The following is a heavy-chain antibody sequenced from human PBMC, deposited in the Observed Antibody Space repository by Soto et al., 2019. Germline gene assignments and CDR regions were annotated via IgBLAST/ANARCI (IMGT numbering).Heavy chain of an antibody. Sequence: QVQLQESGPGLVKPSQTLSLTCTVSGGSIRSGGYYWSWIRQHPGKGLEWIGYIFSSGNTYYNPSLKSRVTISLDTSKNHFSLLLSSVTAADTAVYYCAIVGHVTGEGAYWFDPWGQGALVTVSS. CDR2: IFSSGNT. CDR3: AIVGHVTGEGAYWFDP. J-gene: IGHJ5*02. CDR1: GGSIRSGGYY. V-gene: IGHV4-31*03. D-gene: IGHD7-27*01.